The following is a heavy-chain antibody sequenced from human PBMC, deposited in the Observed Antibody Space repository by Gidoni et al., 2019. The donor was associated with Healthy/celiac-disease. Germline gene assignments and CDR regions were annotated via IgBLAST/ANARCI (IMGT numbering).Heavy chain of an antibody. CDR3: AKSISHYDFWSGYLLD. CDR2: ISYDGSNK. D-gene: IGHD3-3*01. V-gene: IGHV3-30*18. CDR1: GFTFSSYG. Sequence: ESGGGVVQPGRSLRLSCAASGFTFSSYGMHWVRQAPGKGLEWVAVISYDGSNKYYADSVKGRFTISRDNSKNTLYLQMNSLRAEDTAVYYCAKSISHYDFWSGYLLDWGQGTLVTVSS. J-gene: IGHJ4*02.